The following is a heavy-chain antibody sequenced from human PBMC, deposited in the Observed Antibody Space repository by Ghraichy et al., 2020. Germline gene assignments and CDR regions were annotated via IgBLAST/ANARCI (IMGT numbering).Heavy chain of an antibody. Sequence: ASVKVSCKAYGYTLTNYYMHWVRQAPGQGLEWMGIINPSDGITSFTQKFRDRVSMTRDTSMSTVNMELSSLTSEDTAVYYCARDQNAGHYGMDVWGQGTTVTVSS. CDR2: INPSDGIT. J-gene: IGHJ6*02. CDR3: ARDQNAGHYGMDV. D-gene: IGHD1-1*01. V-gene: IGHV1-46*01. CDR1: GYTLTNYY.